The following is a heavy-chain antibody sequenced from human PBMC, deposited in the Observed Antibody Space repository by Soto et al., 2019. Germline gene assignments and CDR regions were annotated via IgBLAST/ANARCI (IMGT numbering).Heavy chain of an antibody. Sequence: QVQLQESGPGLVKPSETLSLTCAVSGGSIRSGPYFWGWIRQPPGEGLEWIGSINYSGTTYYNPALKSRVTMAVGTSKSQFSLRLTSASATDTAVYFCERQDWRSGATPDYWGQGSLVIDS. V-gene: IGHV4-39*01. CDR1: GGSIRSGPYF. D-gene: IGHD3-3*01. J-gene: IGHJ4*02. CDR3: ERQDWRSGATPDY. CDR2: INYSGTT.